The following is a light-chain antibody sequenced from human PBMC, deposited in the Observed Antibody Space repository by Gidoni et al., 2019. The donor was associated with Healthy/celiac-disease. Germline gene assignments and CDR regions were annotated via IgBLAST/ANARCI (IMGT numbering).Light chain of an antibody. CDR2: IDS. CDR1: ALPKQY. CDR3: QSADSSGTYVV. V-gene: IGLV3-25*03. Sequence: SHELTQPPSVSSSPGQTARITCSGDALPKQYAYWYQQKPGQAPVLVIYIDSERPSGIPERFSGSSSGTTVTLTISGVQAEDEADYDCQSADSSGTYVVFGGGTKL. J-gene: IGLJ2*01.